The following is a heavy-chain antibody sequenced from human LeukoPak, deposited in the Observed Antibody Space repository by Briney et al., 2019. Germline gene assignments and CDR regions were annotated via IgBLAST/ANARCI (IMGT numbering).Heavy chain of an antibody. V-gene: IGHV1-69*05. J-gene: IGHJ4*02. CDR2: IIPIFGTA. Sequence: GASVKVSCKASGGTFSSYAISWVRQAPGQGLVWMGGIIPIFGTANYAQKFQGRVTITTDESTSTAYMELSSLRSEDTAVYYCARYYGSGSPFDYWGQGTLVTVSS. CDR3: ARYYGSGSPFDY. CDR1: GGTFSSYA. D-gene: IGHD3-10*01.